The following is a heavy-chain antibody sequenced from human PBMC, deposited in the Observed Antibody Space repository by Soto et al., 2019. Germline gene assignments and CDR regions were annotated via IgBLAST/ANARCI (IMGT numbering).Heavy chain of an antibody. J-gene: IGHJ4*02. Sequence: ASVKVSCKVSGYTLTELSMHWVRQAPGKGLEWMGGFDPEDGETIYAQKFQGRVTMTEDTSTDTAYMELSSLRSEDTAVYYCATDARYYDILTGYYTGTYWGQGTLVTVSS. V-gene: IGHV1-24*01. CDR2: FDPEDGET. CDR3: ATDARYYDILTGYYTGTY. CDR1: GYTLTELS. D-gene: IGHD3-9*01.